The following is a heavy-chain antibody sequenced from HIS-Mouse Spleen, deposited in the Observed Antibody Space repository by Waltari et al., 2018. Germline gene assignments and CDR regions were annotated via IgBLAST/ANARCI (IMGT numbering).Heavy chain of an antibody. CDR2: IYYSGST. CDR1: GGSISSSSYY. J-gene: IGHJ4*02. Sequence: QLQLQESGPGLVKPSETLSLTCTVSGGSISSSSYYWGWIRQPPGKGLEWIGSIYYSGSTSYNPSLKSRVTISVDTSKNQFSLKLSSVTAADTAVYYCARDRHSNYDYWGQGTLVTVSS. V-gene: IGHV4-39*07. CDR3: ARDRHSNYDY. D-gene: IGHD4-4*01.